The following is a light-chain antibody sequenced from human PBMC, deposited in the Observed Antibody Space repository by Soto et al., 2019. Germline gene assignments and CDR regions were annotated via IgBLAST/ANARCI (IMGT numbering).Light chain of an antibody. CDR1: NSNIGADYG. CDR2: DVT. V-gene: IGLV1-40*01. Sequence: QSVLTQPPSVSGAPGQRVTISCTGTNSNIGADYGVQWYQQFPGTAPKLMIYDVTKRPSGVPDRFSGSKSGNTASLTISGLQAEDEADYYCCSFAGYYTSYVFGPVTKLTVL. CDR3: CSFAGYYTSYV. J-gene: IGLJ1*01.